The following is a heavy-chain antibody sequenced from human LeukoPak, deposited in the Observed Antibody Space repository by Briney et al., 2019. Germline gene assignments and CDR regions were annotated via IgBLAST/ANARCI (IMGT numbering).Heavy chain of an antibody. Sequence: ASVKVSCKASGYTFTSYGISWVRQAPGQGLEWMGWISAYNGNTNYAQKLQGRVTMTTDTSTSTAYMELRSLRSDDTAVYYCARDTADYYDSSGYRGPFDYWGQGTLVTVSS. CDR1: GYTFTSYG. D-gene: IGHD3-22*01. CDR3: ARDTADYYDSSGYRGPFDY. CDR2: ISAYNGNT. J-gene: IGHJ4*02. V-gene: IGHV1-18*01.